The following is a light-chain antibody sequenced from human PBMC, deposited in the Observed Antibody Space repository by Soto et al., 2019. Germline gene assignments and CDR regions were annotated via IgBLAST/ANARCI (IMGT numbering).Light chain of an antibody. CDR2: EVN. J-gene: IGLJ1*01. Sequence: QSALTQPPSASGSPGQSVTISCTGTSSDVGGYNYVSWYQQHPGKAPKLMIYEVNKRPSGVPDRFSGSKSGNTASLTVSGLQAEDEADDYCSSYAGRNNLRNVFGTGTKLTVL. V-gene: IGLV2-8*01. CDR3: SSYAGRNNLRNV. CDR1: SSDVGGYNY.